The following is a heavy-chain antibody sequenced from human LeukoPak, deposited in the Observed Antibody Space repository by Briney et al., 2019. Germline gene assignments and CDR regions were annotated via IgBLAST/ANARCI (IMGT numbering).Heavy chain of an antibody. CDR2: ITGSGTYT. J-gene: IGHJ6*03. V-gene: IGHV3-21*01. CDR1: GFTFSDYS. D-gene: IGHD6-19*01. Sequence: GGSLRLSCAVSGFTFSDYSVNWVRQAPGRGLEWVSSITGSGTYTYYADSVRGRFTLARDNARNSLYLQMNSLRAEDTAVYYCVRDKAGSTPNYYYSMDVWGTGTTVTVSS. CDR3: VRDKAGSTPNYYYSMDV.